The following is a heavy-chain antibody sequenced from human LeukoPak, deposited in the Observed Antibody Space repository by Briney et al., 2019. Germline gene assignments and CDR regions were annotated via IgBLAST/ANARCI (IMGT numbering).Heavy chain of an antibody. CDR3: AREAYSNYVDY. J-gene: IGHJ4*02. V-gene: IGHV4-59*01. Sequence: SETLSLTCTVSGGSISSYYWSWIRQPPGKGLEWIGYIYYSGSTNYNRSLKSRVTISVDASKNQFSLKLSSVTAADTAVYYCAREAYSNYVDYWGQGTLVTVSS. CDR2: IYYSGST. D-gene: IGHD4-11*01. CDR1: GGSISSYY.